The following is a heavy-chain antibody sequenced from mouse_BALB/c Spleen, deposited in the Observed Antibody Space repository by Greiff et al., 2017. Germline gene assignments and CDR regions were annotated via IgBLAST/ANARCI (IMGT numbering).Heavy chain of an antibody. D-gene: IGHD2-4*01. CDR1: GYSFTSYW. Sequence: EVQLQQSGTVLARPGASVKMSCKASGYSFTSYWMHWVKQRPGQGLEWIGAIYPGNSDTSYNQKFKGKAKLTAVTSASTAYMELSSLTNEDSAVYYCTRKGSTMITTFDYWGQGTTLTVSS. J-gene: IGHJ2*01. V-gene: IGHV1-5*01. CDR3: TRKGSTMITTFDY. CDR2: IYPGNSDT.